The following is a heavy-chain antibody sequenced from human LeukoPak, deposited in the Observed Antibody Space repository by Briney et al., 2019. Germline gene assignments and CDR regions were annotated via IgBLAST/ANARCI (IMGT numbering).Heavy chain of an antibody. CDR3: ATPFCGTISCLDVFDI. Sequence: SQTLSLTCTVSGIAITSDKYYWYRFRQRPGKGIEWIGYMYYSGTPSYNPSLKSRVSISVDTSRSHFSLKLSSVTAADTAVYYCATPFCGTISCLDVFDIWSQGTMVTVSS. J-gene: IGHJ3*02. CDR1: GIAITSDKYY. V-gene: IGHV4-31*03. CDR2: MYYSGTP. D-gene: IGHD2-2*01.